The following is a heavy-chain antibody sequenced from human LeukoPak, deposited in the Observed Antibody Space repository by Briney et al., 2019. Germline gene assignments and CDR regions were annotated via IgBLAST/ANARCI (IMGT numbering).Heavy chain of an antibody. D-gene: IGHD2-2*01. V-gene: IGHV1-2*02. CDR2: INPNSGGR. J-gene: IGHJ6*02. CDR1: GYTLTGYH. CDR3: ARDQGYCSSTSCFNYYYGMDV. Sequence: ASVTDSCKATGYTLTGYHMHWVRQAPAQGLEGMGWINPNSGGRKYAQKFQGRVTMTRDTSISTAYIELSRLRSDDTAVYYCARDQGYCSSTSCFNYYYGMDVWGQGTTVTVSS.